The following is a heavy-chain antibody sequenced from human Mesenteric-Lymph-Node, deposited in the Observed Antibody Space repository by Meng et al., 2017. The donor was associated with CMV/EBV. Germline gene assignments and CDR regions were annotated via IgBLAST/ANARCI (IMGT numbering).Heavy chain of an antibody. CDR3: VRVAYGSGNSYIPFEH. V-gene: IGHV3-23*01. CDR2: VSDNGGHT. J-gene: IGHJ4*02. Sequence: GESLKISCAASGFTFSKYAVSWVRQAPGKGLEWVSTVSDNGGHTYYPDSVKGRFTISRDNSKNSLYLQMSSLRVEDTGVYYCVRVAYGSGNSYIPFEHWGQGTLVTVSS. D-gene: IGHD3-10*01. CDR1: GFTFSKYA.